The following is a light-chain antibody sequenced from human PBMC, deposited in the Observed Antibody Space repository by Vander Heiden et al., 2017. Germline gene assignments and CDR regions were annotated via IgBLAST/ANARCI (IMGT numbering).Light chain of an antibody. CDR3: ATWESSLNPGGV. CDR1: SSNIAQNY. J-gene: IGLJ3*02. CDR2: ENN. V-gene: IGLV1-51*02. Sequence: QSVLTQPPSVSAAPGEKVTISCSGSSSNIAQNYVSWYKHLPGTAPKLLIYENNKRPSGIPDRFSASKSGTSATLGITGLQTGDEADYYCATWESSLNPGGVFGGGTKLTVL.